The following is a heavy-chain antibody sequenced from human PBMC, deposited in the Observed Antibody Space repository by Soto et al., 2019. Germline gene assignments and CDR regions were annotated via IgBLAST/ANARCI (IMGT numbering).Heavy chain of an antibody. J-gene: IGHJ4*02. CDR2: ISGSGGST. CDR3: AKANYDILTGYSTALYYFDY. CDR1: GFTFSSYA. Sequence: GGSLRLSCAASGFTFSSYAMSWVRQAPGKGLEWVSAISGSGGSTYYADSVKGRFTISRDNSKNTLYLQMNSLRAEDTAVCYCAKANYDILTGYSTALYYFDYWGQGTLVTVSS. D-gene: IGHD3-9*01. V-gene: IGHV3-23*01.